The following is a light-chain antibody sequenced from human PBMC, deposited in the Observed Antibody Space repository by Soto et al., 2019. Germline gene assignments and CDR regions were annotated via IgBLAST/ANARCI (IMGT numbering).Light chain of an antibody. CDR2: DVS. CDR1: SSEVGGYNY. CDR3: SSYTSSSLDV. V-gene: IGLV2-14*01. Sequence: QSALTQPASVSGSPGQSITISCTGTSSEVGGYNYVSWYQQHPGKAPKLMIYDVSNRPSGVSNRFSGSKSGNTASLTISGLQAEDGADYYCSSYTSSSLDVFGTGTKVTVL. J-gene: IGLJ1*01.